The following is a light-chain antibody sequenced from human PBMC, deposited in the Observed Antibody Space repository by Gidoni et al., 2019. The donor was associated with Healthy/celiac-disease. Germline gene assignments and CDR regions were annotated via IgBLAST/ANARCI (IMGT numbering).Light chain of an antibody. CDR3: AAWDDSLNGWV. Sequence: QSVLTQPPSASGTPGPRVTISCSGSSSNIGSNTVNWYQKLPGTPPKLLIYSNNQRPSGVPDRFSGSKSGTSASLAISGLQSEDEADYYCAAWDDSLNGWVFGGGTKLTVL. J-gene: IGLJ3*02. V-gene: IGLV1-44*01. CDR2: SNN. CDR1: SSNIGSNT.